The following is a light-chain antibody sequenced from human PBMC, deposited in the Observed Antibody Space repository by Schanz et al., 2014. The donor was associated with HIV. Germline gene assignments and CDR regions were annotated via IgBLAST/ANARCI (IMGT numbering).Light chain of an antibody. CDR3: QQFNSYPHT. CDR1: QSITTY. CDR2: AAS. J-gene: IGKJ2*01. Sequence: DVQMTQSPSSLSASVGDRVTITCRASQSITTYLNWYQQKPGKAPKLLIYAASNLQSGVPSRFSGSGSGTDFTLTISSLQPEDFATYYCQQFNSYPHTFGQGTKLEIK. V-gene: IGKV1-39*01.